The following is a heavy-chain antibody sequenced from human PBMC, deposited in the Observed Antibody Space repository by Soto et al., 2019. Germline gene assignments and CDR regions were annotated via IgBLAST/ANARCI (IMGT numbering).Heavy chain of an antibody. CDR3: AGRTDFFLVGPTFSFYI. V-gene: IGHV3-73*01. D-gene: IGHD1-26*01. Sequence: PGGSLRLSCAASGFTFSGSAIHWVRQASGKGLEWVARIRSNLDTYATAYAASVRGRFTISRDDSKNTAYLQMNSLKTEDSAVYYCAGRTDFFLVGPTFSFYIWGQGTMVTVSS. CDR2: IRSNLDTYAT. J-gene: IGHJ3*02. CDR1: GFTFSGSA.